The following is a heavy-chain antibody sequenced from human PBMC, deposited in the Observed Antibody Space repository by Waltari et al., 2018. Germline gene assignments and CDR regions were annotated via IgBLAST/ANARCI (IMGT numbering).Heavy chain of an antibody. D-gene: IGHD3-3*01. Sequence: QVQLQESGPGLVKPSQTLSLTCTVSGGSISSGSYYWSWIRQPAGKGLEWIGRIYTSGSTNSNPSLKSQVTISVDTSKNQFSLKLSSVTAADTAVYYCAREGRFLEWLLFDYWGQGTLVTVSS. CDR1: GGSISSGSYY. CDR3: AREGRFLEWLLFDY. CDR2: IYTSGST. V-gene: IGHV4-61*02. J-gene: IGHJ4*02.